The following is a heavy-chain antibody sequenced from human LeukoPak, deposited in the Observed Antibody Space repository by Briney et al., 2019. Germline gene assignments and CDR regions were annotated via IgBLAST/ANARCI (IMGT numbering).Heavy chain of an antibody. CDR1: GYTFTGYY. CDR2: INPNSGGT. D-gene: IGHD6-13*01. J-gene: IGHJ5*02. Sequence: ASVKVSCKASGYTFTGYYMHWVRQAPGQGLEWMGWINPNSGGTNYAQKFQGRLTMTRDTSISTAYMELSRLRSDDTAVYYCARGRTRIAAAHSWNWFDPWGQGTLVTVSS. V-gene: IGHV1-2*02. CDR3: ARGRTRIAAAHSWNWFDP.